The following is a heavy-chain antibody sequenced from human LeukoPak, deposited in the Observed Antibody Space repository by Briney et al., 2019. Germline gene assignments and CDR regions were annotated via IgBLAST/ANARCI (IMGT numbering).Heavy chain of an antibody. D-gene: IGHD1-26*01. CDR1: GFTFSSYA. V-gene: IGHV3-30*04. CDR2: ISYDGSNK. J-gene: IGHJ4*02. CDR3: AKDRWELPT. Sequence: PGGSLRLSCAASGFTFSSYAMHWVRQAPGKGLEWVAVISYDGSNKYYADSVKGRFTISRDNSKNTLYLQMNSLRAEDTAVYYCAKDRWELPTWGQGTLVTVSS.